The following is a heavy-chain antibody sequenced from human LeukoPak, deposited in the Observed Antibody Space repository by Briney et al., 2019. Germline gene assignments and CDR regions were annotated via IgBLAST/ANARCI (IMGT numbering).Heavy chain of an antibody. CDR3: AKSGPSGSGSDY. CDR1: GFIFSNYD. Sequence: GGSLRLSCAASGFIFSNYDMNWVRQAPGMGLEWVSTISRSSGRTDYADSVKGRFTISRDNSKNTVYLQMNSLRVEDTAVYYCAKSGPSGSGSDYWGQGTLVTVSS. J-gene: IGHJ4*02. V-gene: IGHV3-23*01. D-gene: IGHD1-26*01. CDR2: ISRSSGRT.